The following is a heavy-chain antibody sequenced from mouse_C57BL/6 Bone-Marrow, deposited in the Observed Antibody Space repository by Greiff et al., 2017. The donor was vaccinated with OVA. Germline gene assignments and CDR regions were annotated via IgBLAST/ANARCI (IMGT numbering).Heavy chain of an antibody. Sequence: QVQLQQPGAELVKPGASVKLSCKASGYTFTSYWMQWVKQRPGQGLEWIGEIDPSDSYTNYNQKFKGKATLTVDTSSSTAYMQLSSLTSEDSAVYYCASSHGYYSAWFAYWGQGTLVTVSA. V-gene: IGHV1-50*01. J-gene: IGHJ3*01. CDR3: ASSHGYYSAWFAY. CDR2: IDPSDSYT. D-gene: IGHD2-3*01. CDR1: GYTFTSYW.